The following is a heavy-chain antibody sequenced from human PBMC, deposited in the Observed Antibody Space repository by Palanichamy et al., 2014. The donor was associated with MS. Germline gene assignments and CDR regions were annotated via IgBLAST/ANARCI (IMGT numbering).Heavy chain of an antibody. V-gene: IGHV4-34*01. CDR2: ISQVGST. CDR1: GGSFSGYY. J-gene: IGHJ4*02. D-gene: IGHD4/OR15-4a*01. CDR3: ARGSQGARMGY. Sequence: QVHLQQWGAGLLKPSETLSLTCAVYGGSFSGYYWSWIRQPPGKGLEWIGEISQVGSTEYNPSLKSRAIISVDTSKNQFSLKLSSVTAADTAVYYCARGSQGARMGYWGQGTLVTVSS.